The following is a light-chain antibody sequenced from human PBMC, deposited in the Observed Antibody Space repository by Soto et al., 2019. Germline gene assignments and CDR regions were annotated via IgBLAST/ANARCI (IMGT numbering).Light chain of an antibody. Sequence: QSALTQPPSASGSPGQSVTISCTGTNSDVGGYNYVSWYQQYPDKAPKLLIYEVTKRPSGVPDRFSASKSGNTAYLTVSGLQAEDGAYYYRNSFASSAKLVFGGGTKLTVL. V-gene: IGLV2-8*01. CDR1: NSDVGGYNY. CDR2: EVT. J-gene: IGLJ3*02. CDR3: NSFASSAKLV.